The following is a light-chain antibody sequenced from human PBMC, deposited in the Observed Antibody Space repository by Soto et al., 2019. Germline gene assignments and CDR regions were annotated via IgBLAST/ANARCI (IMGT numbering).Light chain of an antibody. CDR2: SNN. CDR1: SSNIGSNT. V-gene: IGLV1-44*01. Sequence: QSVLTPPPSASGATGQRVPAPFSGSSSNIGSNTVNWYQQLPGTAPKLLIYSNNQRPSGVPDRFSGSKSGTSASLAISGLQSEDEADYYCAEWDDSLNGYVFGSGTKVTVL. CDR3: AEWDDSLNGYV. J-gene: IGLJ1*01.